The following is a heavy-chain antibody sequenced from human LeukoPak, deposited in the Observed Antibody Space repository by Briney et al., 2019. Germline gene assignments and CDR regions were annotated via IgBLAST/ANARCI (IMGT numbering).Heavy chain of an antibody. CDR1: GFTFSSYW. CDR3: ARDPYDILTGSCYFDY. V-gene: IGHV3-74*01. CDR2: INSDGSST. D-gene: IGHD3-9*01. J-gene: IGHJ4*02. Sequence: GGSLRLSCAASGFTFSSYWMHWVRQAPGKGLVWVSRINSDGSSTSYADSVKGRFTISRDNAKNTLYLQMNSLRAEDTAVYYCARDPYDILTGSCYFDYWGQGTLVTVSS.